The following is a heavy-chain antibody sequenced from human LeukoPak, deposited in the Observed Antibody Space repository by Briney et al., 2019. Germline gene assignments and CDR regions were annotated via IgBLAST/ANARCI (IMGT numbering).Heavy chain of an antibody. CDR1: RDTLKSSR. V-gene: IGHV1-18*01. CDR2: ISAYDGET. J-gene: IGHJ4*02. D-gene: IGHD3-22*01. Sequence: SVKVSCTEYRDTLKSSRMMCARDAPGQGLEWMGWISAYDGETRCKQNLQGRVTMTTDTSTTKAYMDLTSLTTDDTAVYYCARVPAPTHGLFSSYYWRQGTLVTVSS. CDR3: ARVPAPTHGLFSSYY.